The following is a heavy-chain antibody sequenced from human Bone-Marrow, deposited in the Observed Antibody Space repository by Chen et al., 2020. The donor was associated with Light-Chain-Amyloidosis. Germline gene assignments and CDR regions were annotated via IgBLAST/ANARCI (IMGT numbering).Heavy chain of an antibody. CDR1: GYLFIGFY. D-gene: IGHD6-13*01. J-gene: IGHJ4*02. CDR2: SKPSSGAT. CDR3: AREGGVAAPLDH. V-gene: IGHV1-2*06. Sequence: QVQLVQSGAEVKEPGASVALSCKTSGYLFIGFYIHWIRQAPGEGLQWMGRSKPSSGATNYAQQFQGRITLSRDTSVNTAYMELHNLTSDATAVYFCAREGGVAAPLDHWGQGTLVTVSA.